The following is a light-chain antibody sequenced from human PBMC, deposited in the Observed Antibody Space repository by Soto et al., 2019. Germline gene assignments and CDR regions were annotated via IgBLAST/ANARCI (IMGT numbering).Light chain of an antibody. V-gene: IGKV3-15*01. Sequence: IVMTQSPATLSVSPGEGATLSCRASQSVRSDLAWYQHKPGQAPRLLIYGASNRATGIPARFSGSGSGTEFTLTISSLQSEDFAVYYCQQYSIWRTFGQGTKVDIK. CDR2: GAS. CDR3: QQYSIWRT. CDR1: QSVRSD. J-gene: IGKJ1*01.